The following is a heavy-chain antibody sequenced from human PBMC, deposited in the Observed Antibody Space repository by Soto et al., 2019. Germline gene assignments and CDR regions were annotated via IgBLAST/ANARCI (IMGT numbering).Heavy chain of an antibody. CDR3: AKDIGIQLWLRNFDY. J-gene: IGHJ4*02. V-gene: IGHV3-43*01. CDR1: GFTFDDYT. D-gene: IGHD5-18*01. Sequence: EVQLVESGGVVVQPGGSLRLSCAASGFTFDDYTMHWVRQAPGKGLEWVSLISWDGGSTYYADSVKGRFTISRDNSKNSLYLQMNSLRTEDTALYYCAKDIGIQLWLRNFDYWGQGTLVTVSS. CDR2: ISWDGGST.